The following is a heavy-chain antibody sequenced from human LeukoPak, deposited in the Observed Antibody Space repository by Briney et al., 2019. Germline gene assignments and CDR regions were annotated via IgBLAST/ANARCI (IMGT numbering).Heavy chain of an antibody. D-gene: IGHD6-13*01. CDR3: AKGDSSSWYSEYFRH. J-gene: IGHJ1*01. V-gene: IGHV3-23*01. Sequence: GGSLRLSCAASGFTFGSYAMSWVRQAPGKGLEWVSAISGSGGSIYYADSVKGRFTISRDNSKNTLYLQMNSLRAEDTAVYYCAKGDSSSWYSEYFRHWGQGTLVTVSS. CDR1: GFTFGSYA. CDR2: ISGSGGSI.